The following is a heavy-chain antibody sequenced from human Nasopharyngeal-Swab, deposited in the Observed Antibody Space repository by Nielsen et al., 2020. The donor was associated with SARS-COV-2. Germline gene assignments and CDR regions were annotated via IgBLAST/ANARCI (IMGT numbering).Heavy chain of an antibody. CDR2: IYPDDSDT. J-gene: IGHJ6*03. V-gene: IGHV5-51*01. Sequence: KVSCKGSGYSFTTFWITWVRQMPGKGLEWMGIIYPDDSDTRYSPSFQGQVTFSVDKSTSTAYLQWSSLKASDTAMYYCARLRGSAFYYYYLDVWGKGITVTVSS. D-gene: IGHD2-15*01. CDR3: ARLRGSAFYYYYLDV. CDR1: GYSFTTFW.